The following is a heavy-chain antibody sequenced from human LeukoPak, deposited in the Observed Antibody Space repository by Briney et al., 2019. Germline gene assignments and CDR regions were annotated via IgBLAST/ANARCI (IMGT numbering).Heavy chain of an antibody. J-gene: IGHJ6*03. D-gene: IGHD3-3*01. CDR1: GGSISSYY. CDR3: ARTTFGVVMGYYYYYMDV. CDR2: IYTSGST. V-gene: IGHV4-4*07. Sequence: SETLSLTCTVSGGSISSYYWSWIRQPAGKGLEWIGRIYTSGSTSYNPSLKSRVTMSIDTSKNQFSLKLSSVTAADTAVYYCARTTFGVVMGYYYYYMDVWGKGTTVTVSS.